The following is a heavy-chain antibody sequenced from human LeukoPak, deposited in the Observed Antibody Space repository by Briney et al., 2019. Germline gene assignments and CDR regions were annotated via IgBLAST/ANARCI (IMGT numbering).Heavy chain of an antibody. CDR3: ARGWYCSSTSCYTILDY. V-gene: IGHV3-21*01. CDR1: GFTFSSYS. CDR2: ISSSSSYI. D-gene: IGHD2-2*02. J-gene: IGHJ4*02. Sequence: GGSLRLSCAASGFTFSSYSMNWVRQAPGKGLEWVSSISSSSSYIYYADSVKGRFTISGDNAKNSLYLQMNSLRAEDTAVYYCARGWYCSSTSCYTILDYWGQGTLVTVSS.